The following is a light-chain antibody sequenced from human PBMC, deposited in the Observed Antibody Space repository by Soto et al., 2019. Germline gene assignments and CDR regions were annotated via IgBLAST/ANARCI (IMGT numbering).Light chain of an antibody. CDR3: QQLNSYPLT. CDR1: EGISSY. V-gene: IGKV1-9*01. CDR2: AAS. Sequence: IQLTQSPSSLSASVGDRVTITCRASEGISSYLAWYQKKPGKAPKLLIYAASTLQSRVPSRFSGSGSGTDFTLTISSLQPEEFSTYYCQQLNSYPLTFGGGTKVEIK. J-gene: IGKJ4*02.